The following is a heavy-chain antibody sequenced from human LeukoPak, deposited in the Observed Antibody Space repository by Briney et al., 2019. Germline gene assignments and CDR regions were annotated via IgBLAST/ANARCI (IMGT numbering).Heavy chain of an antibody. CDR2: ISAYNGNT. CDR1: GYTFTSYG. Sequence: ASVKVSYKASGYTFTSYGISWVRQAPGQGLEWMGWISAYNGNTNYAQKLQGRVTMTTDTSTSTAYMELRSLRSDDTAVYYCARGGDIVVSSSWYHYWGQGTLVTVSS. CDR3: ARGGDIVVSSSWYHY. V-gene: IGHV1-18*01. D-gene: IGHD2-2*01. J-gene: IGHJ4*02.